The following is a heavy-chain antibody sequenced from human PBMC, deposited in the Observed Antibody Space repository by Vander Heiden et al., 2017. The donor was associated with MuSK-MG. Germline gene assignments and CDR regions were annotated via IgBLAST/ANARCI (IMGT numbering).Heavy chain of an antibody. D-gene: IGHD3-3*01. Sequence: EVQLLESGGGLVQPGGSLRLSCAASGFTFSSYAMSWVRQAPGKGLEWVSAISGSGGSTYYADSVKGRFTISRDNSKNTLYLQMNSLRAEDTAVYYCANGGVVIRKDYNWFDPWGQGTLVTVSS. V-gene: IGHV3-23*01. CDR1: GFTFSSYA. CDR2: ISGSGGST. CDR3: ANGGVVIRKDYNWFDP. J-gene: IGHJ5*02.